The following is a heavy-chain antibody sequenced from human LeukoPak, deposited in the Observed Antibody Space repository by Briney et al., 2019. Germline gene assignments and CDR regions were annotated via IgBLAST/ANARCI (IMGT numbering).Heavy chain of an antibody. CDR1: GFTFSSYA. Sequence: PGGSLRLSCAASGFTFSSYAMNWVRQAPGKGLKWVSAISGGGDSTYYADSVRGRFTISRDNSKNTLYLQMNSLRAEDTAVYYCALKGARNWLDPWGQGTLVTVSS. J-gene: IGHJ5*02. D-gene: IGHD3-16*01. V-gene: IGHV3-23*01. CDR3: ALKGARNWLDP. CDR2: ISGGGDST.